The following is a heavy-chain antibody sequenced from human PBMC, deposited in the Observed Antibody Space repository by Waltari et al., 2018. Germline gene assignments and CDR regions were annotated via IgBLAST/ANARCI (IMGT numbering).Heavy chain of an antibody. CDR3: ARDASAGYCSGGSCFTA. V-gene: IGHV4-4*02. CDR2: IYHSWST. Sequence: QVQLQESGPGLVKPSGTLSPTCPVSVGAISSRNWWSWVRQPPGKGLEWVGEIYHSWSTNYNPSLKSRVTISVDKSKNQVSLKLSSVTAADTAVYYCARDASAGYCSGGSCFTAWGQGTLVTVSS. J-gene: IGHJ5*02. D-gene: IGHD2-15*01. CDR1: VGAISSRNW.